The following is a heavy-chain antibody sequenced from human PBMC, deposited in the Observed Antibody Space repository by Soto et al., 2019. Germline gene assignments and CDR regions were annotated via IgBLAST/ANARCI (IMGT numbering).Heavy chain of an antibody. J-gene: IGHJ4*02. CDR3: ASGLITVAGTRNY. D-gene: IGHD6-19*01. Sequence: GGSLRLSCAAAGFTVSSKYMTWVRPAPGKGLEWVSLIQSGGTTYYADSVKGRFTISRDNSENTLHLQMDSLRADDTAVYYCASGLITVAGTRNYWGPGTLVTVSS. CDR1: GFTVSSKY. CDR2: IQSGGTT. V-gene: IGHV3-66*01.